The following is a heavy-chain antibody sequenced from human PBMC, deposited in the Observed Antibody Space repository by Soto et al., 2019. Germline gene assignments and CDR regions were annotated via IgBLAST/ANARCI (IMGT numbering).Heavy chain of an antibody. CDR2: IYPGDSDT. CDR3: ARHEYPHWGSGSPTFDY. CDR1: GYSFTSYW. Sequence: GESLKISCKGSGYSFTSYWIGWVRQMPGKGLEWMGIIYPGDSDTRYSPSFQGQVTISADKSISTAYLQWSSLKASDTAMYYCARHEYPHWGSGSPTFDYWGQGTLVTVSS. V-gene: IGHV5-51*01. J-gene: IGHJ4*02. D-gene: IGHD3-10*01.